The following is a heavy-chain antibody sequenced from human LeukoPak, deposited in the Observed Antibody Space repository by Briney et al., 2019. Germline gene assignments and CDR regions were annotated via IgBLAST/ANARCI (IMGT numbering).Heavy chain of an antibody. CDR3: ARERSGPYYMDV. CDR1: GGSISSGDYY. CDR2: IYYSGST. Sequence: SETLSLTCTVSGGSISSGDYYWSWIRQPPGKGLEWIGYIYYSGSTYYNPSLKSRVTISVDTSKNQFSLKLSSVTAADTAVYYCARERSGPYYMDVWGKGTTVTVSS. V-gene: IGHV4-30-4*02. J-gene: IGHJ6*03.